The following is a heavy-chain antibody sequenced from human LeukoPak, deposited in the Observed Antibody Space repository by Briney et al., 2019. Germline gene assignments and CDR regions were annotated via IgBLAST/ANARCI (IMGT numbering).Heavy chain of an antibody. Sequence: ASVKVSCKASGGTFSSYAISWVRQAPGQGLEWMGGIIPIFGTANYAQKFQGRVTIIADKSTSTAYMELSSLRSEDTAVYYCARDPAYSSSPSFDYWGQGTLVTVSS. D-gene: IGHD6-6*01. CDR3: ARDPAYSSSPSFDY. V-gene: IGHV1-69*06. CDR2: IIPIFGTA. J-gene: IGHJ4*02. CDR1: GGTFSSYA.